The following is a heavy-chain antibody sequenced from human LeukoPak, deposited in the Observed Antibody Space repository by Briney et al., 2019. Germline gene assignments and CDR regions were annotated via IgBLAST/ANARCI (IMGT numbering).Heavy chain of an antibody. D-gene: IGHD6-13*01. CDR2: ISGSGGST. CDR3: AIGNTDSSSWLWGYYFDY. CDR1: GFTFSSYA. Sequence: GGSLRLSCAASGFTFSSYAMSWVRQAPGKGLEWVSAISGSGGSTYYADSVKGRFTISRDNSKNTLYLQMNSLRAEDTAVYYCAIGNTDSSSWLWGYYFDYWGQGTLVTVSS. J-gene: IGHJ4*02. V-gene: IGHV3-23*01.